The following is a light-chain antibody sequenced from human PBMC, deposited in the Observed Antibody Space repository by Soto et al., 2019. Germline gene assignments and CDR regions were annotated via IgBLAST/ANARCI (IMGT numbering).Light chain of an antibody. V-gene: IGKV3-20*01. Sequence: EIVLTQSPGTLSLSPGERATLSCWASQSVTSNYLAWYQQKPGQAPRLLIYDASNRATGVPDRFSGSGSGTDFTLTISRLEPEDFAVYYCQQHGGSPITFGQGTRLEIK. CDR1: QSVTSNY. CDR2: DAS. CDR3: QQHGGSPIT. J-gene: IGKJ5*01.